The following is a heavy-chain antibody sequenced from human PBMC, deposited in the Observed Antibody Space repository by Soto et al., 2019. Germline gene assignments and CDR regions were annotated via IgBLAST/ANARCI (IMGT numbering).Heavy chain of an antibody. V-gene: IGHV4-30-4*01. J-gene: IGHJ4*02. CDR3: AGDRSNSPDYIDY. Sequence: SETLSLTCTVSGGSISSDDYYWSWIRQPPGKGLEWIGYIYYSGRTNYNPSLESRVTISIDTSKNQFSLKLSSVSAADTAVHYCAGDRSNSPDYIDYWGQGTLVTVSS. D-gene: IGHD2-2*01. CDR1: GGSISSDDYY. CDR2: IYYSGRT.